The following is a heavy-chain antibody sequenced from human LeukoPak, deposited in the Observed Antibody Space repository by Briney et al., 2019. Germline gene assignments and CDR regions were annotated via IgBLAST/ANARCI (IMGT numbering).Heavy chain of an antibody. CDR1: GYTFTGYY. CDR2: INPNSGGT. J-gene: IGHJ3*02. D-gene: IGHD6-19*01. V-gene: IGHV1-2*04. CDR3: ARDRAPASSGWVFDAFDI. Sequence: ASVKVSCKASGYTFTGYYMHWVRQAPGQGLEWMGWINPNSGGTNYAQKFQGWVTMTRDTSISTAYMELSRLRSDDTAVYNCARDRAPASSGWVFDAFDIWGQGTMVTVSS.